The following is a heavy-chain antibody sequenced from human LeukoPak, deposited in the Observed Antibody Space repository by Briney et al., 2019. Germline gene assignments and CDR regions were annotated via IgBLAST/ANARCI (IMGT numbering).Heavy chain of an antibody. Sequence: GASVKVSCKASGYTFTGYYRHWVRQAPGQGLEWMGWINPNSGGTNYAQKFQDRVTMTRDTSISTAYMELSRLRSDDTAVYYCARDAIVGALFYGMDVWGQGTTVTVSS. CDR2: INPNSGGT. V-gene: IGHV1-2*02. CDR1: GYTFTGYY. J-gene: IGHJ6*02. D-gene: IGHD1-26*01. CDR3: ARDAIVGALFYGMDV.